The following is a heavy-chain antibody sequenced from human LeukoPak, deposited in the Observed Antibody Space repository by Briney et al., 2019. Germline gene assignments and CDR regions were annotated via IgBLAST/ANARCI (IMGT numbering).Heavy chain of an antibody. CDR1: GFTFTSYN. CDR3: ARDPYSGNYGAYYYYYMDV. J-gene: IGHJ6*03. V-gene: IGHV3-21*06. D-gene: IGHD1-26*01. Sequence: GGSLRLSCAASGFTFTSYNMNWVRQAPGKGLEWVSSITSRISYIYYADSVKGGFTISRDNAKNSLYLQMDSLRAEDTAVYYCARDPYSGNYGAYYYYYMDVWGKGTTVTISS. CDR2: ITSRISYI.